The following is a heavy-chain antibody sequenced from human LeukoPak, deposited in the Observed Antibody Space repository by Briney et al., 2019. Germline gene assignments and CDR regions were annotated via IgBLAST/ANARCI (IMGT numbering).Heavy chain of an antibody. CDR3: ARHSLSSWYGPSY. CDR1: GGSISSGSYY. CDR2: IYTSGST. V-gene: IGHV4-61*02. Sequence: SETLSLTCTVSGGSISSGSYYWSWIRQPAGKGLEWIGRIYTSGSTNYNPSLKSRVTISVDTSKNQFSLKLSSVTAADTAVYYCARHSLSSWYGPSYWGQGTLVTVSS. D-gene: IGHD6-13*01. J-gene: IGHJ4*02.